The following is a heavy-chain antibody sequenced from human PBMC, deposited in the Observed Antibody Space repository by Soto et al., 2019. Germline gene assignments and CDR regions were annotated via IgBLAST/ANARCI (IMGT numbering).Heavy chain of an antibody. V-gene: IGHV5-10-1*01. D-gene: IGHD6-13*01. CDR2: IDTSDSYT. CDR1: GYSFTSYW. CDR3: ARHTYSSSWDYYYGMDV. Sequence: PGESLKISCNGSGYSFTSYWISWVRQMPGKGLEWMGRIDTSDSYTNYSPSFQGHVTISADKSISTAYLQWSSLKASDTAMYYCARHTYSSSWDYYYGMDVWGQGTTVTVSS. J-gene: IGHJ6*02.